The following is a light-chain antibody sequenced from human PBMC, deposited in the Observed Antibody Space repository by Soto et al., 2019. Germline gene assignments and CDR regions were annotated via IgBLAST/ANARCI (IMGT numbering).Light chain of an antibody. CDR2: DVS. J-gene: IGLJ1*01. Sequence: QSALTQPASVSGSPGQSITISCTGTSSDVGGYNYVSWYQQHPGKAPKLMIYDVSNRPSGVSNRFYGSKSGNTASLTISGLQAEDEADYYCSSYTSSSTPYVFGTGTKVT. V-gene: IGLV2-14*01. CDR1: SSDVGGYNY. CDR3: SSYTSSSTPYV.